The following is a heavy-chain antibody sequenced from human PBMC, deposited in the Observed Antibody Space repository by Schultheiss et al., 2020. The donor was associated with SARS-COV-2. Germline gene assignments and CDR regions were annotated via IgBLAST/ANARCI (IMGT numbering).Heavy chain of an antibody. CDR3: ARLWVTAIHYYYYGMDV. Sequence: ASVKVSCKASGYTFTSYYMHWVRQAPGQGLEWMGIINPSGGSTSYAQKFQGRVTMTRDTSTSTVYMELSSLRSEDTAVYYCARLWVTAIHYYYYGMDVWGQGTTVTVSS. CDR1: GYTFTSYY. V-gene: IGHV1-46*01. CDR2: INPSGGST. D-gene: IGHD2-21*02. J-gene: IGHJ6*02.